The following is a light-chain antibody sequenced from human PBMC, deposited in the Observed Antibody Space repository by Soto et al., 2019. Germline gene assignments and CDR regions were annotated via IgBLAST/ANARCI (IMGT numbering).Light chain of an antibody. CDR3: QQYGSSLIT. Sequence: EIVLTQSPGTLSLSPGERATLSCRASQSVSSTSLAWYQQKPGQAPRLLIYGASSRATGIPDRFSGSGSGTDFTLTISRLEPEDFAVYYCQQYGSSLITFGGGTKVDIK. CDR1: QSVSSTS. J-gene: IGKJ4*01. V-gene: IGKV3-20*01. CDR2: GAS.